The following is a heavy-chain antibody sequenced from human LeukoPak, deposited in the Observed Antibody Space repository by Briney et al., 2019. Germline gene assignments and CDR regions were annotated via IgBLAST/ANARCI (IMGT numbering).Heavy chain of an antibody. CDR3: AREGLYGDYVWSLDY. CDR2: IYYSGST. J-gene: IGHJ4*02. D-gene: IGHD4-17*01. CDR1: GGSVSSGSYY. Sequence: PSETLSLTCTVSGGSVSSGSYYWSWIRQPPGKGLEWIGYIYYSGSTNYNPSLKSRVTISVDTSKNQFSLKLSFVTAADTAVYYCAREGLYGDYVWSLDYWGQGTLVTVSS. V-gene: IGHV4-61*01.